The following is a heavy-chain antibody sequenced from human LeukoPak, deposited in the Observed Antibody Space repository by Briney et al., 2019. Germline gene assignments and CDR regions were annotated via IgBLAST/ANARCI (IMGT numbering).Heavy chain of an antibody. V-gene: IGHV1-46*01. CDR3: ARDQEGFDY. CDR1: GYTFTSNS. J-gene: IGHJ4*02. CDR2: IYPRDGST. Sequence: ASVKVSCKASGYTFTSNSIHWVRQAPRQGLEWMGMIYPRDGSTSYAQKFQGRVTVTRDTSTSTVHMELSGLRSEDTAVYYCARDQEGFDYWGQGTLVTVSS.